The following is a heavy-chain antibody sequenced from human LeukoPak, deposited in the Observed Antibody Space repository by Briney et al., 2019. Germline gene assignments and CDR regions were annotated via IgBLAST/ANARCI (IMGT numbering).Heavy chain of an antibody. CDR2: IYYSGST. J-gene: IGHJ6*02. Sequence: ASETLSLTCAVSGGSISNYYWSWIRQPPGKGLEWIGYIYYSGSTNYNPSLKSRVTISVDTSKNQFSLKLSSVTAADTAVYYCARLRSSSSGSYYYYYGMDVWGQGTTVTVSS. V-gene: IGHV4-59*08. D-gene: IGHD6-13*01. CDR1: GGSISNYY. CDR3: ARLRSSSSGSYYYYYGMDV.